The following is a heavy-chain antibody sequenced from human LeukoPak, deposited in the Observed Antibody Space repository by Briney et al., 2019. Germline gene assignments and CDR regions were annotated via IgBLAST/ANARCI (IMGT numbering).Heavy chain of an antibody. CDR3: ARVWSSGYTKDY. CDR2: ISSSSSTI. J-gene: IGHJ4*02. V-gene: IGHV3-48*04. Sequence: GGSLRLSCAASGFTFSSYSIDWVRQAPGKGLEWLSYISSSSSTIYYADSVKGRFTISRVNAKNSVYLQMNSLRAEDTAVYYCARVWSSGYTKDYWGQGTLVTVSS. D-gene: IGHD3-22*01. CDR1: GFTFSSYS.